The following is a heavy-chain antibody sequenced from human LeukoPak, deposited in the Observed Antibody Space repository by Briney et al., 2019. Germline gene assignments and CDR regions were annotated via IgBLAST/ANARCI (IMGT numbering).Heavy chain of an antibody. D-gene: IGHD4-17*01. J-gene: IGHJ4*02. CDR1: GFTFSSYW. CDR3: AREAYGLPFAY. CDR2: INSDGSST. V-gene: IGHV3-74*01. Sequence: GGSLRLSCAASGFTFSSYWMHWVRQAPGKGLVWVSRINSDGSSTSYADSVKGRFTISRDNAKNPLYLQMNSLRPEDTAVYHCAREAYGLPFAYGGQGPLAPVSS.